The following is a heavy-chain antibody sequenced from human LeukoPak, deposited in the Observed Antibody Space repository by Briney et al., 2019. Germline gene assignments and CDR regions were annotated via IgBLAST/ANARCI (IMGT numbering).Heavy chain of an antibody. CDR3: ARDQTAAAGRYYYYYMDV. CDR1: GYSISSGYY. Sequence: SETLSLTCTVSGYSISSGYYWGWIRQPPGKGLEWIGSICHSGSTYYNPSLKSRVTISVDTSKNQFSLKLSSVTAADTAVYYCARDQTAAAGRYYYYYMDVWGKGTTVTVSS. J-gene: IGHJ6*03. D-gene: IGHD6-13*01. V-gene: IGHV4-38-2*02. CDR2: ICHSGST.